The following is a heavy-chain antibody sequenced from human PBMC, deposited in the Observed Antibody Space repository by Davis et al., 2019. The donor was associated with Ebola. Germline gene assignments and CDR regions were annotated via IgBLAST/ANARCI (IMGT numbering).Heavy chain of an antibody. CDR3: ARDGKYYDFWSGYYPD. CDR1: GFTFSSYW. Sequence: GESLKISCAASGFTFSSYWMSWVRQAPGKGLEWVANIKQDGSEKYYVDSVKGQFTISRDNAKNSMYLQMNILIAEDTAVYYCARDGKYYDFWSGYYPDWGQGTLVTVSS. J-gene: IGHJ4*02. V-gene: IGHV3-7*01. CDR2: IKQDGSEK. D-gene: IGHD3-3*01.